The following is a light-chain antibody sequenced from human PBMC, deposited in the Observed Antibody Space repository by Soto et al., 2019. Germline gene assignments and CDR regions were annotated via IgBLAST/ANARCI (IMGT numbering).Light chain of an antibody. CDR3: QQYYETPQT. CDR2: WAS. V-gene: IGKV4-1*01. J-gene: IGKJ1*01. CDR1: QRVLFSSNKKNY. Sequence: DIVMTQSPDSLAVSLGERATINCKSSQRVLFSSNKKNYLAWYQQKSVQPPKLLIYWASTRESGVPDRCSGSGSGTDFTLTISSLQAEDVAVYYCQQYYETPQTFGQGTKVEIK.